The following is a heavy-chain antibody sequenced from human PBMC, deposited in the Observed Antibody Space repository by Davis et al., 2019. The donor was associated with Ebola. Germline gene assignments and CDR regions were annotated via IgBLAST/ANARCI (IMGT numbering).Heavy chain of an antibody. V-gene: IGHV4-4*02. D-gene: IGHD4-23*01. J-gene: IGHJ4*02. Sequence: PSETLSLTCTVSGGSISSTNWWSWVRQPPGKGLEWIGEIYHSGSTNYNASLKSRVTMSLDKSKNQFSLKLSSVTAADTAVYYCASASTCANSYRCGLDYWGQGSLVTVSS. CDR3: ASASTCANSYRCGLDY. CDR1: GGSISSTNW. CDR2: IYHSGST.